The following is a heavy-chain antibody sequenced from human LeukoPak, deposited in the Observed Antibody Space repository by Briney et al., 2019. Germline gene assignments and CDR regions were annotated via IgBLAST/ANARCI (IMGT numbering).Heavy chain of an antibody. D-gene: IGHD2-15*01. V-gene: IGHV3-23*01. CDR1: GITFSSYA. Sequence: PGGSLRLSCAASGITFSSYAMSWVRQAPGKGLEWVSVISVSGGTTYSADSVKGRFAISRDNSKNTLYLQMSSLRAEDTAVYYCAKKAGSRTDQYPLAYGGQGTLVTVPS. CDR3: AKKAGSRTDQYPLAY. CDR2: ISVSGGTT. J-gene: IGHJ4*02.